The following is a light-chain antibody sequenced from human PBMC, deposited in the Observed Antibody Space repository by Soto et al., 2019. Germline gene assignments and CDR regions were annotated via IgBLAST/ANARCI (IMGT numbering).Light chain of an antibody. CDR2: SAS. J-gene: IGKJ4*01. CDR1: QSVLYSSNNKNY. V-gene: IGKV4-1*01. CDR3: QQYYSTPLT. Sequence: DIVMTQSSDSLAVSLGERATINCKSSQSVLYSSNNKNYLAWYQQKPGQPPKLLIYSASTRESGVPDRFSGSGSGTDFTLTISSLQAEDVAVYYCQQYYSTPLTFGGGTKVEIK.